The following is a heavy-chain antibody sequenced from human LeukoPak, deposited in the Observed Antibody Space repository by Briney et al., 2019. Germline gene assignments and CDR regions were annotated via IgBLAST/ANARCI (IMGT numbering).Heavy chain of an antibody. Sequence: PGGSLRLSCAASGFTFSLYAMNWVRQAPGKGLEWVSYINDDSSDIHYAGSVRGRFTISRDDARKTLYLQLSSLRVEDTAVYYCARDTLQPGLIDSWGQGTLDTVSS. J-gene: IGHJ4*02. CDR3: ARDTLQPGLIDS. V-gene: IGHV3-21*05. D-gene: IGHD2-15*01. CDR1: GFTFSLYA. CDR2: INDDSSDI.